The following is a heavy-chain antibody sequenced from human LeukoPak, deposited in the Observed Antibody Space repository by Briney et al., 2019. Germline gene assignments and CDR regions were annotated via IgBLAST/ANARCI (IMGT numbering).Heavy chain of an antibody. Sequence: GGSLRLSCAASGFTFNSYAMHWVRQAPGKGLEYVSGISSNGGGKYYANSVKGRFTISRDNSKNTLYLQMGSLRAEDMAAYYCARGGQHSRAGPGDYWGQGALVTVSS. CDR3: ARGGQHSRAGPGDY. CDR1: GFTFNSYA. D-gene: IGHD6-13*01. CDR2: ISSNGGGK. J-gene: IGHJ4*02. V-gene: IGHV3-64*01.